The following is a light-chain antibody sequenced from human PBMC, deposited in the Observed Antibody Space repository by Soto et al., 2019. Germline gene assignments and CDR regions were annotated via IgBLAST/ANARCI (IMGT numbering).Light chain of an antibody. CDR3: QHYTSYSEA. CDR2: KAS. CDR1: QTISSW. V-gene: IGKV1-5*03. J-gene: IGKJ1*01. Sequence: DIQITQSPSTLSGSVGDRVTITCRASQTISSWLAWYQQKPGKAPKLLIYKASTLKSGVPSRFSGSGSGTEFTLTISSLQPDDFAPYYCQHYTSYSEAFGQGTKVDI.